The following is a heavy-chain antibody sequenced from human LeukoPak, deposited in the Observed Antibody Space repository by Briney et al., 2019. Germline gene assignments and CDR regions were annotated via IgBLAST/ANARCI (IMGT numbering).Heavy chain of an antibody. Sequence: SETLSLTCTVSGGSISSSSYYWSWIRQPPGKGLEWIGEINQSGGTTYNPSLESRLAISIDTSNKQFSLKLTSVTAADTATYYCARGPYGSSWDGLIWFDSWGQGTLVTVSS. CDR3: ARGPYGSSWDGLIWFDS. CDR1: GGSISSSSYY. J-gene: IGHJ5*01. V-gene: IGHV4-39*07. D-gene: IGHD6-13*01. CDR2: INQSGGT.